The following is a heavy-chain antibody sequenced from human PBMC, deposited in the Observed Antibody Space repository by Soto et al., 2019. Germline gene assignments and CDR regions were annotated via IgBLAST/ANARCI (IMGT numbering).Heavy chain of an antibody. CDR3: ARGHSTDCSNGVCSFFYNHEMDV. Sequence: ASVKVSCKASGYSFTDYHIHWVRQAPGQGLEWLGRINPKSGGTSTAQKFQGWVTMTRDRSISTVYMELTRLRSDDTAVYFCARGHSTDCSNGVCSFFYNHEMDVWGQGTTVTVS. D-gene: IGHD2-8*01. V-gene: IGHV1-2*04. CDR1: GYSFTDYH. CDR2: INPKSGGT. J-gene: IGHJ6*02.